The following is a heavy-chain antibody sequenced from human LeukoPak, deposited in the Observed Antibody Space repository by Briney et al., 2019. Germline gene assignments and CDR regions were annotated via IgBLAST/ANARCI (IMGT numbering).Heavy chain of an antibody. J-gene: IGHJ3*02. V-gene: IGHV1-18*01. Sequence: ASVKVSCKASGYTFTSYGISWVRQAPGQGLEWMGWISAYNGNTNYAQKLQGRVTMTTDTSTSTAYMELRSLRSDDTAVYYCARVIHYYGSGSYRALPEGAFDIWGQGIMVTVSS. D-gene: IGHD3-10*01. CDR1: GYTFTSYG. CDR2: ISAYNGNT. CDR3: ARVIHYYGSGSYRALPEGAFDI.